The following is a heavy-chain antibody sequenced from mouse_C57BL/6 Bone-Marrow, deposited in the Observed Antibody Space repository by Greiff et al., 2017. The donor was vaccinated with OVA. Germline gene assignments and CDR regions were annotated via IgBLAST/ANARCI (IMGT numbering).Heavy chain of an antibody. CDR3: ARAYYSNYEGFAY. D-gene: IGHD2-5*01. Sequence: EVQGVESGGGLVKPGGSLKLSCAASGFTFSSYAMSWVRQTPEKRLEWVATISDGGSYTYYPDNVKGRFTISRDNAKNNLYLQMSHLKSEDTAMYYCARAYYSNYEGFAYWGQGTLVTVSA. CDR1: GFTFSSYA. J-gene: IGHJ3*01. CDR2: ISDGGSYT. V-gene: IGHV5-4*01.